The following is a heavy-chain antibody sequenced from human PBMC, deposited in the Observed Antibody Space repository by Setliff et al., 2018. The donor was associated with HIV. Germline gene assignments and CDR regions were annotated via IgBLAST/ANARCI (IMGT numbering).Heavy chain of an antibody. V-gene: IGHV4-4*07. J-gene: IGHJ5*02. CDR3: ARDTTPGIGQAANWFDP. Sequence: SETLSLTCTVSGGSISSYYWSWIRQPAGKGLEWIGRIYTSGSTNYNPSLKSRVTMSVDTSRNQFSLKLSSVTAADTAVYYCARDTTPGIGQAANWFDPWGQGTLVTVSS. CDR1: GGSISSYY. D-gene: IGHD1-1*01. CDR2: IYTSGST.